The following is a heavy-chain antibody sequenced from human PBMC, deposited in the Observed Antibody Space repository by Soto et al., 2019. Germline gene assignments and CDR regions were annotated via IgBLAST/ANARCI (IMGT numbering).Heavy chain of an antibody. Sequence: PGGSLRLSCVASGFTFRSYWMHWVRQAPGKGLVWVSHINGDGSTTSYADSVKGRFTISRDNAKNTVYLQMNSLRDEDTAVYYCARGGGYSYGYIGYWGQGTLVT. V-gene: IGHV3-74*01. J-gene: IGHJ4*02. CDR2: INGDGSTT. CDR1: GFTFRSYW. CDR3: ARGGGYSYGYIGY. D-gene: IGHD5-18*01.